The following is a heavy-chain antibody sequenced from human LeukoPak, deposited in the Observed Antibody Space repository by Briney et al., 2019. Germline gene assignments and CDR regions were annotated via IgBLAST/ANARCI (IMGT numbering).Heavy chain of an antibody. J-gene: IGHJ4*02. CDR3: ARRHGGYVDY. CDR1: GYSFTSYW. V-gene: IGHV5-51*01. D-gene: IGHD2-15*01. CDR2: IYPYDADT. Sequence: GESLKISCKGSGYSFTSYWIGWVRPIPGRGLEWMRIIYPYDADTRYSPSFQGQVTFSADKSISTAYLQWSSLKASDTAMYYCARRHGGYVDYWGQGTLVTVSS.